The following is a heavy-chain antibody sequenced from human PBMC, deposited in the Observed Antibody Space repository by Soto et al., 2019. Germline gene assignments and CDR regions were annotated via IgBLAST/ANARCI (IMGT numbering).Heavy chain of an antibody. Sequence: SVKVACKAAGYTLTSYGVSRLRQAPGQGLEWMGWISAYNGNTNYAQKLQGRVTMTTDTSTSTAYMELRSLRSDDTAVYYCARAPPGYSSSWYPYRTWFDPWGQGTLVTVSS. CDR1: GYTLTSYG. J-gene: IGHJ5*02. CDR3: ARAPPGYSSSWYPYRTWFDP. CDR2: ISAYNGNT. D-gene: IGHD6-13*01. V-gene: IGHV1-18*01.